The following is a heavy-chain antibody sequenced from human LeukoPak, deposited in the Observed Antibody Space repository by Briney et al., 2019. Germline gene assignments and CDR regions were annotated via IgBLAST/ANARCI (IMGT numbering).Heavy chain of an antibody. V-gene: IGHV3-74*01. Sequence: GGSLRLSCAASGFAFGSHWMHWVRQAPGKGLVWVARIESDASNTRYADSVKGRFTISRDNANKTLYLRMNSLRAEDTAVYYCTRDGSGSRIPFDYWGQGTLVTVSS. CDR1: GFAFGSHW. D-gene: IGHD1-26*01. CDR3: TRDGSGSRIPFDY. J-gene: IGHJ4*02. CDR2: IESDASNT.